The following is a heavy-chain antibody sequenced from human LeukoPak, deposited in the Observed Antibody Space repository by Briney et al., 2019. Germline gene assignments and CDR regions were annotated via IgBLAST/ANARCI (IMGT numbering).Heavy chain of an antibody. D-gene: IGHD2-15*01. J-gene: IGHJ4*02. CDR1: GFNFRNYW. Sequence: PGGSLRLSCAASGFNFRNYWMGWVRQAPGKGLEWVANTKPDGSAEYYADSVRGRFTASRDNANNLLYLQMNRLRAEDTAVYYCARDGGLHTNFDYWGQGTLLTVSS. CDR3: ARDGGLHTNFDY. CDR2: TKPDGSAE. V-gene: IGHV3-7*01.